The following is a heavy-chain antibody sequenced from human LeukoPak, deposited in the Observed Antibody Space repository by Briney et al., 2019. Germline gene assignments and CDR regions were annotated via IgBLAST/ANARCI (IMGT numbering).Heavy chain of an antibody. CDR1: GGSISSSSYY. CDR3: ARVGDYVEAFDI. J-gene: IGHJ3*02. D-gene: IGHD4-17*01. Sequence: SETLSLTCTVSGGSISSSSYYWGWIRQPPGKGLEWIGSIYYSGSTYYNPSLKSRVTISVDTSKNQFSLKLSSVTAADTAVYYCARVGDYVEAFDIWGQGTMVTVSS. CDR2: IYYSGST. V-gene: IGHV4-39*07.